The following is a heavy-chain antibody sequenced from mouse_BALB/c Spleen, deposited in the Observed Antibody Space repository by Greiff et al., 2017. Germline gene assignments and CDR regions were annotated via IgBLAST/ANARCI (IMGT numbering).Heavy chain of an antibody. Sequence: EVMLVESGGGLVQPGGSLRLSCATSGFTFTDYYMSWVRQPPGKALEWLGFIRNKANGYTTEYSASVKGRFTISRDNSQSILYLQMNTLRAEDSATYYCARDSYYGSSPDVWGAGTTVTVSS. CDR3: ARDSYYGSSPDV. CDR1: GFTFTDYY. J-gene: IGHJ1*01. CDR2: IRNKANGYTT. D-gene: IGHD1-1*01. V-gene: IGHV7-3*02.